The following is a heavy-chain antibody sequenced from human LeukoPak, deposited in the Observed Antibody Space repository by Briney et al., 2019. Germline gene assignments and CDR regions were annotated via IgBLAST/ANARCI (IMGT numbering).Heavy chain of an antibody. J-gene: IGHJ4*02. CDR1: GFTFTDYY. CDR3: AREGNVLFSKDFDY. CDR2: ISPHSTFT. D-gene: IGHD4-23*01. V-gene: IGHV1-2*02. Sequence: GASVKVSCKSSGFTFTDYYIHWVRQAPGQGLEWMGYISPHSTFTSSPQNFQGRVTMTRDPSNSTAYIELTNLTPDDTAVYYCAREGNVLFSKDFDYWGQGTLVTVSS.